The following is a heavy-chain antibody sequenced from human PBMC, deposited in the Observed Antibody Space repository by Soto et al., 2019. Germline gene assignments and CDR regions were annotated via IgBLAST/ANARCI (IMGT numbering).Heavy chain of an antibody. D-gene: IGHD2-21*02. V-gene: IGHV4-59*01. CDR3: ARVSPRGDWMDFDY. CDR2: IYYSGST. Sequence: QVQLQESGPGLVKPSETLSLTCTVSGGSISSYYWSWIRQPPGKGLEWIGYIYYSGSTNYNPSLKSRVTISVDTSKNQFSLKLSSVTAADTAVYYCARVSPRGDWMDFDYWGQGTLVTVSS. CDR1: GGSISSYY. J-gene: IGHJ4*02.